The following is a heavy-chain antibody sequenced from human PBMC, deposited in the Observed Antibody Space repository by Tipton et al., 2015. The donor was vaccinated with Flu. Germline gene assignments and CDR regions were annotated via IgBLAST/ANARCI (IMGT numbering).Heavy chain of an antibody. D-gene: IGHD5-12*01. CDR3: ARSVIRTVATA. CDR2: INHSGST. J-gene: IGHJ5*02. CDR1: GGSFSGYY. V-gene: IGHV4-34*01. Sequence: TLSLTCAVYGGSFSGYYWSWIRQPPGKGLEWIGEINHSGSTNYNPSLKSRVTISVDTSKNQFSLKLSSVTAADTAVYYCARSVIRTVATAWGQGTLVTVSS.